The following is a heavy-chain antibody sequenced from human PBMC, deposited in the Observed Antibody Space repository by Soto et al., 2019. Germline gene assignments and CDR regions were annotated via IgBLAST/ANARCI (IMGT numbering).Heavy chain of an antibody. CDR2: IYYSGST. V-gene: IGHV4-31*03. D-gene: IGHD3-22*01. CDR1: GGSISSGGYY. Sequence: SETLSLTCTVSGGSISSGGYYWSWIRQHPGKGLEWIGYIYYSGSTYYNPSLKSRVTISVDTSKNQFSLKLSSVTAADTAVYYCARGTYYYDSSGYYFGFDYWGQGTLVTVSS. CDR3: ARGTYYYDSSGYYFGFDY. J-gene: IGHJ4*02.